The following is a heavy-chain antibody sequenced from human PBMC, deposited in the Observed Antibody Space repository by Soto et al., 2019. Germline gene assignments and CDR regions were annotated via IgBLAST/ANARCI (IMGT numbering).Heavy chain of an antibody. Sequence: LRLSCAASGFTFSSYSMNWVRQAPGKGLEWVSSISSSSSYIYYADSVKGRFTISRDNAKNSLYLQMNSLRAEDTAVYYCARATTYCSSTSCYRYYYGMDVWGQGTTVTVSS. CDR3: ARATTYCSSTSCYRYYYGMDV. CDR1: GFTFSSYS. J-gene: IGHJ6*02. D-gene: IGHD2-2*01. V-gene: IGHV3-21*01. CDR2: ISSSSSYI.